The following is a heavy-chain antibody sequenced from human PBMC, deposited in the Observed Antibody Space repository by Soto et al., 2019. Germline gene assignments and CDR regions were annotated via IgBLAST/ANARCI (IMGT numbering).Heavy chain of an antibody. CDR3: ASEPYYDSSGYPLTLSYYGMDV. D-gene: IGHD3-22*01. J-gene: IGHJ6*02. V-gene: IGHV3-48*02. CDR1: GFTFSSYS. Sequence: GGSLRLSCAASGFTFSSYSMNWVRQAPGKGLEWVSYISSSSTIYYADSVKGRFTISRDNAKNSLYLQMNSLRDEDTAVYYCASEPYYDSSGYPLTLSYYGMDVWGQGTTVTVSS. CDR2: ISSSSTI.